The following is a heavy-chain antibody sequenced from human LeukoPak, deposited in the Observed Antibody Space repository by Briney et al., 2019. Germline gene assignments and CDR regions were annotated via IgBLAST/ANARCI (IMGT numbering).Heavy chain of an antibody. D-gene: IGHD3-10*01. CDR1: GGSISGSYY. CDR2: IYYGGNT. J-gene: IGHJ4*02. CDR3: ARVPMVRGIIRHFDS. V-gene: IGHV4-39*01. Sequence: SETLSLTCIVFGGSISGSYYWGWIRQPPGTGLEWIGSIYYGGNTYYNPPLKSRVTVSVDTSKNQFSLKLNSLTAADTAVYYCARVPMVRGIIRHFDSWGQGTLVTVSS.